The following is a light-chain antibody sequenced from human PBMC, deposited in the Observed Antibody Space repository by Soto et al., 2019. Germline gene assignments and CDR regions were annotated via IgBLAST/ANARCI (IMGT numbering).Light chain of an antibody. Sequence: QSVLTQPPSVSGAPGQRVTISCTGSSSNIGAGYDVHWYQQLPGTAPKLLIYGNSNRPSGVPDRFSGSKSGTSASLAITGLRSEDEADYYCQSYDSSLSGSGFGGGPKLTVL. CDR2: GNS. CDR1: SSNIGAGYD. J-gene: IGLJ3*02. V-gene: IGLV1-40*01. CDR3: QSYDSSLSGSG.